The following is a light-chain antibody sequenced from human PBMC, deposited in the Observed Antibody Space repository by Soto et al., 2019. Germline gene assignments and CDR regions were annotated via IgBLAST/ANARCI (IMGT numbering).Light chain of an antibody. V-gene: IGLV2-8*01. Sequence: QSALTQPPSASGSPGQSVAISCTGTSSDVGGYNYVSWYQQHPGKAPKLMIYEVNRRPPGVPDRFSGSKSGNTASLTVSGLQAEDEADYYRSSYAGSSNVFGTGTKVTV. J-gene: IGLJ1*01. CDR3: SSYAGSSNV. CDR2: EVN. CDR1: SSDVGGYNY.